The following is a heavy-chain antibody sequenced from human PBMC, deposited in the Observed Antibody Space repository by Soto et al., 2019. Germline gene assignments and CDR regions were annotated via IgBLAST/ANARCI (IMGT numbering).Heavy chain of an antibody. CDR1: GGSFGSDSFI. Sequence: NLFPTCSLPGGSFGSDSFISSGVRQFPGKGLEWIGYINYSGTTYYNPSLSSRITMSVDTSKNQFSLNLSSVTAADTAVYYCARDHKWHGMDVWAQATTVT. CDR3: ARDHKWHGMDV. J-gene: IGHJ6*02. V-gene: IGHV4-31*03. D-gene: IGHD5-12*01. CDR2: INYSGTT.